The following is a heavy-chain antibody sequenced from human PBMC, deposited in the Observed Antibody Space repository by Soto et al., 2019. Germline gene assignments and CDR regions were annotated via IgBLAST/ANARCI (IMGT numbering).Heavy chain of an antibody. J-gene: IGHJ4*02. D-gene: IGHD1-26*01. Sequence: GGSLRLSSAASGFSFSSCGMHWVRQAPGKGLEWVALISSDGNNKFHADSVKGRFTISRDNSKDTLSLQMNSLRPEDTAVYYCAKGFLAGPTIDDYWCQGT. CDR1: GFSFSSCG. CDR3: AKGFLAGPTIDDY. V-gene: IGHV3-30*18. CDR2: ISSDGNNK.